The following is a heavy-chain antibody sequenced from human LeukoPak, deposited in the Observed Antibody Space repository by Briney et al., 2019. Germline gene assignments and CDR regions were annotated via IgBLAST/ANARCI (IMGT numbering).Heavy chain of an antibody. CDR1: GYTFTGHY. CDR3: ARGPGRYSGSYFDY. J-gene: IGHJ4*02. D-gene: IGHD1-26*01. V-gene: IGHV1-2*02. CDR2: INPNSGGT. Sequence: ASVKVSCKASGYTFTGHYMHWVRQAPGQGLEWMGWINPNSGGTNYAQKFQGRVTMTRDTSISTAYMELSRLRSDDTAVYYCARGPGRYSGSYFDYWGQGTLVTVSS.